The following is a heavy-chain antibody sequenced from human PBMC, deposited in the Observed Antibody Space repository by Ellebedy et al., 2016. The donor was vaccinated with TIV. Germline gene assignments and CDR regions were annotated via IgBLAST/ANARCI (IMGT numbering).Heavy chain of an antibody. CDR1: GLMFSNHW. J-gene: IGHJ4*02. D-gene: IGHD1-1*01. V-gene: IGHV3-7*01. Sequence: GESLKISCAASGLMFSNHWMTWVRQAPGKGLEWVANIKPDGGEKNHVDSVKGRFAISRDNAKSSLYLQMNNLRAEDTAVFYCARDSFLSHYNWNDGGADYWGQGTLVTVSS. CDR3: ARDSFLSHYNWNDGGADY. CDR2: IKPDGGEK.